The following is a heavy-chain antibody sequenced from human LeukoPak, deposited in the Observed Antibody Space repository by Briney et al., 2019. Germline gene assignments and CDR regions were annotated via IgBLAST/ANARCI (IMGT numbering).Heavy chain of an antibody. J-gene: IGHJ4*02. D-gene: IGHD5-12*01. Sequence: SETLSLTCTVSGGSISSYYWSWIRQPPGKGLEWIGYIYYSGSTNYNPSLKSRVTISVDTSKNQFSLKLSSVTAAGTAVYYCARRGYSGYDPGEFDYWGQGTLVTVSS. CDR3: ARRGYSGYDPGEFDY. V-gene: IGHV4-59*08. CDR1: GGSISSYY. CDR2: IYYSGST.